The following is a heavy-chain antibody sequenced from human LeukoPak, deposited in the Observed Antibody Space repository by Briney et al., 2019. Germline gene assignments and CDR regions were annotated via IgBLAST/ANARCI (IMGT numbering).Heavy chain of an antibody. CDR1: GGSISSSSYY. V-gene: IGHV4-39*01. CDR2: IYYSGST. J-gene: IGHJ3*02. CDR3: AATYYDFWSGSRVGAFDI. D-gene: IGHD3-3*01. Sequence: PSETLSLTCTVSGGSISSSSYYWGWIRQPPGKGLEWIGSIYYSGSTYYNPSLKSRVTISVDTSKNQFSLKLSFVTAADTAVYYCAATYYDFWSGSRVGAFDIWGQGTMVTVSS.